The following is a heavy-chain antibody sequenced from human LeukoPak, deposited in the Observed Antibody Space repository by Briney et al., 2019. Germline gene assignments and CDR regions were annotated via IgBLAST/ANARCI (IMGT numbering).Heavy chain of an antibody. D-gene: IGHD6-19*01. J-gene: IGHJ4*02. CDR2: ISPSGTT. V-gene: IGHV3-53*01. Sequence: PGGSLRLSCAASGFTVSTNYMSWVRQVSGEGLEFVSLISPSGTTEYAGSVKGRFTISSDNSKNTLYLHMNSLRAEDTAVYYCARVRSDSRGWYEFDYWGQGTLVTVSS. CDR1: GFTVSTNY. CDR3: ARVRSDSRGWYEFDY.